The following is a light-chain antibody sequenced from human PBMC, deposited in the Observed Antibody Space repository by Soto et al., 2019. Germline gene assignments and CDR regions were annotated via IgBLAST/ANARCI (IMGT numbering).Light chain of an antibody. CDR2: AAS. J-gene: IGKJ4*01. CDR1: RSVGNN. V-gene: IGKV3-11*01. Sequence: EIVLTQSPATLSLSPGERATLSCRASRSVGNNLAWYQKKPGQAPGLLIYAASNRATGIPARFSGSGSGTDFTLTISSLEPADFAVYYCQQRSNWPLTFGGGTKVDIK. CDR3: QQRSNWPLT.